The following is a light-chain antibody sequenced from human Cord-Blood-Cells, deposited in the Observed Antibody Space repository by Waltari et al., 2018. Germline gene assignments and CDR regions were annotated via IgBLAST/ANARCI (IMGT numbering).Light chain of an antibody. Sequence: DIQMTQSPSSLSASVGDRVTITCRASQNISSYLKWYQQKPGKDPKLLIYAASSLQSGVPSSFSGSGSGTDFTLTIISLQPENFATYYCQQSYSTPWTFGQGTKVDIK. J-gene: IGKJ1*01. CDR1: QNISSY. CDR2: AAS. V-gene: IGKV1-39*01. CDR3: QQSYSTPWT.